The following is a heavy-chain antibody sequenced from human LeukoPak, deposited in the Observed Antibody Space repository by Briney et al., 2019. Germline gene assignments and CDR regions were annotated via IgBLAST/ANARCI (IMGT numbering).Heavy chain of an antibody. CDR1: GGSVSNYY. V-gene: IGHV4-4*07. J-gene: IGHJ4*01. CDR3: AGRGLSTGWTFDY. CDR2: IHTSGRT. D-gene: IGHD6-19*01. Sequence: PSETLSLTCSVSGGSVSNYYWSWIRQPAGKGLEWIAQIHTSGRTDLNPSLKSQVSISMHTPSNQFSLIINSVTAADTAIYYCAGRGLSTGWTFDYWGHGTQVTVSS.